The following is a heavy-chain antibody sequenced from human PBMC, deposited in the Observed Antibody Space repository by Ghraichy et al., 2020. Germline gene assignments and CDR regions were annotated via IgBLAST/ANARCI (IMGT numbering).Heavy chain of an antibody. J-gene: IGHJ6*02. D-gene: IGHD1-1*01. Sequence: QTLSLTCGVYGGSFRAYSWTWIRQAPGKGLDYIGQIDHSGSTDHNPSLRSRVTMSVDTSRNQFSLKLSSVTAADTALYYCARATTWDGMDVWGQGTTVIISS. CDR3: ARATTWDGMDV. CDR2: IDHSGST. CDR1: GGSFRAYS. V-gene: IGHV4-34*01.